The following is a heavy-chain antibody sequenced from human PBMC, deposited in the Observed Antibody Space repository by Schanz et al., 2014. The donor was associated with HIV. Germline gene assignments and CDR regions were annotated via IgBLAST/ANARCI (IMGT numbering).Heavy chain of an antibody. Sequence: EVQLVESGGGLVQPGRSLRLSCVASGFTFDDYAMHWVRQAPGKGLEWVSGISWNSGSIGYADSVKGRFTISRDNAKNSLYLQMNSLRTDDTALYYCANTYSSGRPYYFDYWGQGTLVTVSA. D-gene: IGHD3-22*01. J-gene: IGHJ4*02. CDR2: ISWNSGSI. CDR3: ANTYSSGRPYYFDY. V-gene: IGHV3-9*01. CDR1: GFTFDDYA.